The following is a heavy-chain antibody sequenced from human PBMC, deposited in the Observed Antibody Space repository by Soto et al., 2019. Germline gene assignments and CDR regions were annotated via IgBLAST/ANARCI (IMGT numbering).Heavy chain of an antibody. J-gene: IGHJ6*02. CDR2: IYYSGST. V-gene: IGHV4-30-4*01. D-gene: IGHD5-12*01. CDR3: ARGGYAYYYGMDV. Sequence: SETLSLTCIVSGGSISSGDYYWSWIRQPPGKGLEWIGYIYYSGSTYYNPSLKSRVTISVDTSKNQFSLKLSSVTAADTAVYYCARGGYAYYYGMDVWGQGTTVTVSS. CDR1: GGSISSGDYY.